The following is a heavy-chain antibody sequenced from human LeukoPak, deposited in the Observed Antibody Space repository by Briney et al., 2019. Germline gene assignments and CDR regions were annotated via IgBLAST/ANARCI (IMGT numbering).Heavy chain of an antibody. Sequence: ASVKVSCKASGYTFTGYYMHWVRQAPGQGLEWMGWISAYNGNTNYAQKLQGRVTMTTDTSTSTAYMELRSLRSDDTAVYYCARAAWGFDPWGQGTLVTVSS. CDR3: ARAAWGFDP. D-gene: IGHD2-2*01. CDR2: ISAYNGNT. V-gene: IGHV1-18*04. J-gene: IGHJ5*02. CDR1: GYTFTGYY.